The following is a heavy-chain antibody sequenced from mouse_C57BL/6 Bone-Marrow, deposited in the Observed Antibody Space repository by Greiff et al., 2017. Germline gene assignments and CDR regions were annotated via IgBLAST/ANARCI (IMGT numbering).Heavy chain of an antibody. D-gene: IGHD1-1*01. Sequence: DVQLVESEGGLVQPGSSMKLSCTASGFTFSDYYMAWVRQVPEKGLEWVANINYDGSSTYYLDSLKSRFIISRDNAKNILYLQMSSLKSEDTATYYCARAVITTVVATGYFDVWGTGTTVTVSS. CDR3: ARAVITTVVATGYFDV. CDR2: INYDGSST. J-gene: IGHJ1*03. V-gene: IGHV5-16*01. CDR1: GFTFSDYY.